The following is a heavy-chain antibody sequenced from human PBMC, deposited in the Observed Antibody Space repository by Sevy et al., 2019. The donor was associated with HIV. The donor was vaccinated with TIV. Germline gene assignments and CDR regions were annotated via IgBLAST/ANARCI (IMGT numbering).Heavy chain of an antibody. CDR3: AKDLTGSTIGYFEY. J-gene: IGHJ4*02. D-gene: IGHD7-27*01. CDR2: INSRGTT. CDR1: GFIINNYA. V-gene: IGHV3-23*01. Sequence: GGSPRLSCAASGFIINNYAMTWVRQAPGKGLEWVSIINSRGTTYYADSVKGRFTISRDNSKNTLFVQMDSLRAEDTAVYYCAKDLTGSTIGYFEYWGQGTLVTVSS.